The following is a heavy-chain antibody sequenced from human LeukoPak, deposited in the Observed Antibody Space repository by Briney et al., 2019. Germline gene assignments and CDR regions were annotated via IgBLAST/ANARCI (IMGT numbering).Heavy chain of an antibody. D-gene: IGHD3-22*01. CDR3: AKSTSTYYYDSSGYRTTFLNFDY. V-gene: IGHV3-23*01. CDR2: MTGSGGST. J-gene: IGHJ4*02. Sequence: GGSLRLSCAASGFTFSNYAMNWVRQAPGKGLEWVSTMTGSGGSTYYADSVKGRFTISRDNSKNTLYLQMSSLRAEDTAIYYCAKSTSTYYYDSSGYRTTFLNFDYWGQGTLVTVSS. CDR1: GFTFSNYA.